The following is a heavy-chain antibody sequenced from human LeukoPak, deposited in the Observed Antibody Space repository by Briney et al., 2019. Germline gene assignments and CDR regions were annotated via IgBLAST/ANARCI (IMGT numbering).Heavy chain of an antibody. CDR1: GYSISSGYY. CDR3: AREGSAGTLLWFGELKGNRAFDI. Sequence: SETLSLTCAVSGYSISSGYYWGWIRQPPGKGLEWIGRIYHSGSTYYNPSLKSRVTISVDTSKNQFSLKLSSVTAADTAVYYCAREGSAGTLLWFGELKGNRAFDIWGQGTMVTVSS. J-gene: IGHJ3*02. CDR2: IYHSGST. D-gene: IGHD3-10*01. V-gene: IGHV4-38-2*02.